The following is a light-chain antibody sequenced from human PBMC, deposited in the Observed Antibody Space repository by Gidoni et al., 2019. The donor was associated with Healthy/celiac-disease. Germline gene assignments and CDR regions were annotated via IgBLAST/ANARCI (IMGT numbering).Light chain of an antibody. CDR3: QQRSNWLT. CDR1: QSVSSY. J-gene: IGKJ4*01. Sequence: EIVLTKSPATLSLSPGERATLSCRASQSVSSYLAWYQQKPGQAPRLLIYDASNRATGIPARFSGSGSGTDFTLTIISLEPEDFAVYYCQQRSNWLTFGGGTKVEIK. V-gene: IGKV3-11*01. CDR2: DAS.